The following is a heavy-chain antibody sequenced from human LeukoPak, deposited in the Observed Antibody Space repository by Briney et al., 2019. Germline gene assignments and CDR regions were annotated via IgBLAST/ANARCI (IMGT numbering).Heavy chain of an antibody. Sequence: GGSLRLSCAASGFTFSSYAMHWVRQAPGKGLEWVAVISYDGSNKYYADSVKGRFTISRDNSKNTLYLQMNSLRAEDTAVYYCARHPNNYYDPPIAFDIWGQGTMVTVSS. CDR1: GFTFSSYA. V-gene: IGHV3-30-3*01. J-gene: IGHJ3*02. D-gene: IGHD3-22*01. CDR2: ISYDGSNK. CDR3: ARHPNNYYDPPIAFDI.